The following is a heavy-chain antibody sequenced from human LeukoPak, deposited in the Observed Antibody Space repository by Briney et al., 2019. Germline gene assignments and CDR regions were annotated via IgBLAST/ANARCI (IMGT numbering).Heavy chain of an antibody. D-gene: IGHD3-10*01. CDR3: ARDRRDMVRGINIVRQYHYYYYMDV. J-gene: IGHJ6*03. CDR2: IYASGST. V-gene: IGHV4-61*02. Sequence: SETLSLTCTVSGGSISSGNYYYSWIRQPAGKGLEWIGRIYASGSTNYNPSLKSRVTISVATSKNQFSLNLSSVTAADTAVYYCARDRRDMVRGINIVRQYHYYYYMDVWGKGTTVTVSS. CDR1: GGSISSGNYY.